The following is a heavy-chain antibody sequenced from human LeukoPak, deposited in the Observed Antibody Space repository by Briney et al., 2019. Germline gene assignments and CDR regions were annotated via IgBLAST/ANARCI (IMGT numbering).Heavy chain of an antibody. J-gene: IGHJ4*02. CDR2: ISASGGTT. D-gene: IGHD3-10*01. CDR1: GFSFSSYA. Sequence: GGSLRLSCAASGFSFSSYAMSWVRQAPGKGLEWVSAISASGGTTYYADSVKGRFTISRDNSKNTLYLQMNSLRAEDTAVYYCASVYYYGSGSYESRYLDYWGQGTLVTVSS. CDR3: ASVYYYGSGSYESRYLDY. V-gene: IGHV3-23*01.